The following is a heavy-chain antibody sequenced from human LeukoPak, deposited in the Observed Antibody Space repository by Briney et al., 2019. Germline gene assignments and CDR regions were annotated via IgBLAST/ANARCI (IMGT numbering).Heavy chain of an antibody. CDR3: ARELGIAVAGEAGYYNYYGMDV. J-gene: IGHJ6*02. D-gene: IGHD6-19*01. CDR2: ISYDGSNK. Sequence: GGSLRLSCAASGFTFSSYAMHWVRQAPGKGLEWVAVISYDGSNKYYADSVKGRFAISRDNSKDTLYLEMNSLRVEDTAVYYCARELGIAVAGEAGYYNYYGMDVWGQGTTVTVSS. CDR1: GFTFSSYA. V-gene: IGHV3-30*09.